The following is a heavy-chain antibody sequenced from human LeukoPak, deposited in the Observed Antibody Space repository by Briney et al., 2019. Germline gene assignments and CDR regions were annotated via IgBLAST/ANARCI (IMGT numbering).Heavy chain of an antibody. D-gene: IGHD2-15*01. CDR3: AKQLGYCSDGSCYFPY. V-gene: IGHV3-23*01. Sequence: GGSLRLSCAASGFTFSSSAMSWVRQAPGKGLEWVSAISNNGGFTYYADSVQGRFTISRDNSKSTLCLQMNSLRAEDTAVYYCAKQLGYCSDGSCYFPYWGQGTLVTVSS. J-gene: IGHJ4*02. CDR2: ISNNGGFT. CDR1: GFTFSSSA.